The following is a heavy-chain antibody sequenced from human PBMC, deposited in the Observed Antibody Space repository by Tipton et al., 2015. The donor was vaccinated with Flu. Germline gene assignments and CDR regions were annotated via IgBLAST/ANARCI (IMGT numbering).Heavy chain of an antibody. J-gene: IGHJ4*02. CDR1: GTSISSYY. CDR3: ARTYVYGGGDCYNDF. Sequence: TLSLTCTVSGTSISSYYWSWIRQSPGKGLEWIGYIPYSGYTNYNPSLKSRVTLSLDISKNNFSLRLSSVTAADTAVYYCARTYVYGGGDCYNDFWGQGTLVTVSS. V-gene: IGHV4-59*01. CDR2: IPYSGYT. D-gene: IGHD2-21*01.